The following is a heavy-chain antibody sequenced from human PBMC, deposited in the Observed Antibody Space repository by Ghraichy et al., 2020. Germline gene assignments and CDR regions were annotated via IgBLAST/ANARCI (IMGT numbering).Heavy chain of an antibody. CDR1: GFTFSSYG. CDR3: ARDGYYYDSSGYYYDGYYYYGMDV. J-gene: IGHJ6*02. V-gene: IGHV3-33*08. CDR2: IWYDGSNK. D-gene: IGHD3-22*01. Sequence: GGSLRLSCAASGFTFSSYGMHWVRQAPGKGLEWVAVIWYDGSNKYYADSVKGRFTISRDNSKNTLYLQMNSLRAEDTAVYYCARDGYYYDSSGYYYDGYYYYGMDVWGQGTTVTVSS.